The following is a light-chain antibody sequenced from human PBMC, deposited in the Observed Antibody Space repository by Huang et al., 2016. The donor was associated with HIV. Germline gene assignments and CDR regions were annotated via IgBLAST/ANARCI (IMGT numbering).Light chain of an antibody. V-gene: IGKV2-28*01. CDR1: QSLLHTNGYNY. Sequence: DIVMTQSPLSLPVTLGEPASISCRSSQSLLHTNGYNYLACYLQKPGQSPQLLIYLGSNRASGVPDRFSGSGSGTHFTLKISRVAAEDVGIYYCMQSLQSPRTFGPGTKVDIK. J-gene: IGKJ3*01. CDR3: MQSLQSPRT. CDR2: LGS.